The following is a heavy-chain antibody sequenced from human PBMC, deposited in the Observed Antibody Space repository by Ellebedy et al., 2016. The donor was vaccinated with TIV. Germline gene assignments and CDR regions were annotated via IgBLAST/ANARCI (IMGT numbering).Heavy chain of an antibody. D-gene: IGHD4-23*01. CDR3: ARDPVGVGPAFDI. Sequence: GESLKISCAASGFTFSSYAASWVRQAPGKGLEWVSSITESGGNTYYADSVKGRFTISRDNSKNTLYLQMNSLRAEDTAVYYCARDPVGVGPAFDIWGQGTMVTVSS. J-gene: IGHJ3*02. CDR2: ITESGGNT. V-gene: IGHV3-23*01. CDR1: GFTFSSYA.